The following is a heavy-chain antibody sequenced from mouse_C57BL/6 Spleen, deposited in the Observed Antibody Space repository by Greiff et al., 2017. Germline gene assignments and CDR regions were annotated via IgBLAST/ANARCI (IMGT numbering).Heavy chain of an antibody. CDR2: IDPSDSYT. J-gene: IGHJ1*03. D-gene: IGHD1-1*01. CDR3: ASPSLYYGSSYGYFDV. Sequence: QVQLQQPGAELVMPGASVKLSCKASGYTFTSYWMHWVKQRPGQGLEWIGEIDPSDSYTNYTQKFKGKSTLTVDKSSSTTYMQLSSLTSEDSAIYYCASPSLYYGSSYGYFDVWGTGTTVTVSS. CDR1: GYTFTSYW. V-gene: IGHV1-69*01.